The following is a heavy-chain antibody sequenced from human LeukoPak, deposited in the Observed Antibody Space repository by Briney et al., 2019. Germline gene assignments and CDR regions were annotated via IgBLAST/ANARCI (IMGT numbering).Heavy chain of an antibody. Sequence: PSDTLSLTCAVSGYSISSSHWWGWIRQHPAKGLVWIGYIFYAGSTYYNPSLKSRVTMSVDTSKNQFSLRLISVTAVDTAVYYCARIGPILGAAWVDYWGQGTLVSVSS. V-gene: IGHV4-28*01. J-gene: IGHJ4*02. CDR3: ARIGPILGAAWVDY. D-gene: IGHD3-3*02. CDR1: GYSISSSHW. CDR2: IFYAGST.